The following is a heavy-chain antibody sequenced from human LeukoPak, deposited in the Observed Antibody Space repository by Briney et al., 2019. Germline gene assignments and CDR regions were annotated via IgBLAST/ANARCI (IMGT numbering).Heavy chain of an antibody. J-gene: IGHJ6*03. Sequence: KPGGSLRLSCAASGFSFNNAWMNWVRQAPGKGLEWVGRIKSKTDGGTTDYRAPVKGRFTISRDDSKNTLYLQMNSLKTEDTAVYYCTTGGSTIFQSARPRYNYYMDVWGKGTTVTVSS. V-gene: IGHV3-15*01. CDR2: IKSKTDGGTT. CDR1: GFSFNNAW. D-gene: IGHD3-9*01. CDR3: TTGGSTIFQSARPRYNYYMDV.